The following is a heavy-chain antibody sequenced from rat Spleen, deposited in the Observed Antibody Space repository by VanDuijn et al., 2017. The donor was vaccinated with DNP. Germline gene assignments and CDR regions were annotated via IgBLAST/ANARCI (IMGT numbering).Heavy chain of an antibody. D-gene: IGHD1-11*01. CDR3: ATDFERGY. Sequence: EVQLVESGGGLVQPGRSLKLSCAASGFTFSNYYMAWVRQAPKKGLEWVATISSSDNAKSTLYLQMNSLRSEDTATYYCATDFERGYWGQGVMVTVSS. J-gene: IGHJ2*01. CDR1: GFTFSNYY. V-gene: IGHV5-7*01. CDR2: IS.